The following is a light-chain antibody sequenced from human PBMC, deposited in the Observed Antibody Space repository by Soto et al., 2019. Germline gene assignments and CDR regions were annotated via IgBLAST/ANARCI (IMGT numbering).Light chain of an antibody. V-gene: IGLV1-47*02. CDR1: RPSIGSNH. CDR2: TNN. Sequence: QSVLTQPPSASGTPGQRVTISCSGSRPSIGSNHVYWYQQLPGMAPKLLIYTNNQRPSGVPDRFSASKSGTSASLAISGLRSEDEADYYCAPWHDSLSGVIFGGGTKLTVL. CDR3: APWHDSLSGVI. J-gene: IGLJ2*01.